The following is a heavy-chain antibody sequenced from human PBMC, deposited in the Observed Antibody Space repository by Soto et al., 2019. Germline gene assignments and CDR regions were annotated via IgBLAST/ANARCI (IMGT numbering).Heavy chain of an antibody. V-gene: IGHV4-59*01. CDR1: DGTIRHYL. Sequence: ELQSLSCTVADGTIRHYLCSWIRQHTEKGLEWIGYIYYSGSTNYNPSLKSRVTMSVDTSKHQFYLKLSSVTAADTALYYCARSGIVTTGTDYFDYWGQGIQVTVSS. J-gene: IGHJ4*02. CDR3: ARSGIVTTGTDYFDY. CDR2: IYYSGST. D-gene: IGHD6-13*01.